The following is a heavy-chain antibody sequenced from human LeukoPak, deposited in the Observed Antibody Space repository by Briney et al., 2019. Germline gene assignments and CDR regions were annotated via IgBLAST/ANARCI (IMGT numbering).Heavy chain of an antibody. Sequence: GGSLRLSCAASGFTFSSYSMNWVRQAPGKGLEWVSYISSSSSTIYYADPVKGRFTISRDNAKNSLYLQMNSLRDEDTAVYYCAREGYYYDSSGPYYFDYWGQGTLVTVSS. V-gene: IGHV3-48*02. D-gene: IGHD3-22*01. J-gene: IGHJ4*02. CDR3: AREGYYYDSSGPYYFDY. CDR2: ISSSSSTI. CDR1: GFTFSSYS.